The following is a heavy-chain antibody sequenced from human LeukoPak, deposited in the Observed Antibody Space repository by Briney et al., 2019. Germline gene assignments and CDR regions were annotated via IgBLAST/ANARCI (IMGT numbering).Heavy chain of an antibody. J-gene: IGHJ4*02. D-gene: IGHD5-18*01. Sequence: SETLSLTCTVYGGSFSGYYWSWIRQPPGKGLEWIGEINHSGSTNYNPSLKSRVTISVDTSKNQFSLKLSSVAAADTAVYYCARTQLWPPYFDYWGQGTLVTVSS. V-gene: IGHV4-34*01. CDR1: GGSFSGYY. CDR3: ARTQLWPPYFDY. CDR2: INHSGST.